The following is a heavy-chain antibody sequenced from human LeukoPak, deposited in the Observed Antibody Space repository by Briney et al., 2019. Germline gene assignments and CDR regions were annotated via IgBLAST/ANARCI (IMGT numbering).Heavy chain of an antibody. D-gene: IGHD6-13*01. J-gene: IGHJ3*02. CDR1: GYTFTTYN. CDR3: ARFQSSSWGYAFDI. Sequence: ASVKVSCKASGYTFTTYNINWVRQAPGQGLEWMGWISADNGNTNYAQKFQGRVTMTTDTSTSTVYMELRSLRSDDTAVYYCARFQSSSWGYAFDIWGQGTMVTVSS. V-gene: IGHV1-18*01. CDR2: ISADNGNT.